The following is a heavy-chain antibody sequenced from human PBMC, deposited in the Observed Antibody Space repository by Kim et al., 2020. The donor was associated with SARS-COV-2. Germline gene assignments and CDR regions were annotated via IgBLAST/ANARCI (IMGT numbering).Heavy chain of an antibody. Sequence: SETLSLTCTVSGGSVSSGSYYWSWIRQPPGKGLEWIGYIYYSGSTNYNPSLKSRVTISVDTSKNQFSLKLSSVTAADTAVYYCARGANYYYDSSGYYADYWGQGTLVTVSS. D-gene: IGHD3-22*01. CDR1: GGSVSSGSYY. V-gene: IGHV4-61*01. CDR3: ARGANYYYDSSGYYADY. CDR2: IYYSGST. J-gene: IGHJ4*02.